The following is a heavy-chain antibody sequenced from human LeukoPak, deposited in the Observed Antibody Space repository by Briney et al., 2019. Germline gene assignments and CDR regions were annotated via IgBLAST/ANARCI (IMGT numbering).Heavy chain of an antibody. Sequence: GASVTVSCKASVYTFTDYYMHWVRQAPGQGLEWMGWINPNSGGTNYAQKFQGRVTMTRDTTISTAYMELSRLRSDDTAVYYCARGGDYGDLYYFDYWGQGTLVTVSS. V-gene: IGHV1-2*02. CDR2: INPNSGGT. D-gene: IGHD4-17*01. CDR1: VYTFTDYY. CDR3: ARGGDYGDLYYFDY. J-gene: IGHJ4*02.